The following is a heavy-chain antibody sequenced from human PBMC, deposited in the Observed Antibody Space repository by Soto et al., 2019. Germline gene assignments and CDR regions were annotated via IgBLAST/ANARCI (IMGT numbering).Heavy chain of an antibody. CDR1: GGSIGSGGYY. V-gene: IGHV4-31*03. J-gene: IGHJ6*02. D-gene: IGHD4-17*01. CDR3: ARFPEEITTVTTGYYGMDV. Sequence: SETLSLTCTVSGGSIGSGGYYWSWIRQHPGKGLEWIGYIYYSGSTYYSPSLKSRVTISVDTSKNQFSLKLSSVTAADTAVYYCARFPEEITTVTTGYYGMDVWGQGTTVTVSS. CDR2: IYYSGST.